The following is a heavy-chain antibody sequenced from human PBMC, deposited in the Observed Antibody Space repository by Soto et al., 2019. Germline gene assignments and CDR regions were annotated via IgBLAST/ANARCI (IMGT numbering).Heavy chain of an antibody. CDR3: AREPLRPTAGLNYFDP. D-gene: IGHD1-7*01. V-gene: IGHV1-18*01. Sequence: QIQLVQSETEVKEPGASVKVSCKTSGYTFIHFGISCVRQAPGQGLEWMGWISPFNMHTRYAQTLQSKVTLTTDTYTATAVLELRSLRSDDTAVYYCAREPLRPTAGLNYFDPWGRGTLVTVSS. CDR1: GYTFIHFG. CDR2: ISPFNMHT. J-gene: IGHJ5*02.